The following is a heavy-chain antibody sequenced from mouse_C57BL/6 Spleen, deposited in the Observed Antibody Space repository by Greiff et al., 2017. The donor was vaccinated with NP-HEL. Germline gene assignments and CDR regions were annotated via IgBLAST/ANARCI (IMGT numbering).Heavy chain of an antibody. CDR1: GYAFSNSW. V-gene: IGHV1-82*01. J-gene: IGHJ1*03. Sequence: VQLKESGTELVKPGASVKISCKASGYAFSNSWMNWVKQRPGKGLEWIGRIYPGDGDTNYNGKFKGKATLTADKSSSTAYMQLSSLTSEDSAVYFCARLIYWYFDVWGTGTTVTVSS. CDR2: IYPGDGDT. CDR3: ARLIYWYFDV.